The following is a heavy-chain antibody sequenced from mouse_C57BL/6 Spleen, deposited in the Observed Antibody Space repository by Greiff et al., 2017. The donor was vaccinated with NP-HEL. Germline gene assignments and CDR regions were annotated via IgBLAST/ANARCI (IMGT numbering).Heavy chain of an antibody. Sequence: QVQLQQPGAELVRPGSSVKLSCKASGYTFTSYWMHWVKQRPIQGLEWIGNIDPSDSETHYNQKFKDKATLTVDKSSSTAYMQLSSLTSEDSAVYYCARGGLGTTEYFDDWGQGTTLTVSS. V-gene: IGHV1-52*01. CDR2: IDPSDSET. CDR1: GYTFTSYW. D-gene: IGHD2-14*01. J-gene: IGHJ2*01. CDR3: ARGGLGTTEYFDD.